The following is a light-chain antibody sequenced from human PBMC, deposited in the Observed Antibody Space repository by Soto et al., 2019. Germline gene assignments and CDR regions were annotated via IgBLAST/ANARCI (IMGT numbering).Light chain of an antibody. V-gene: IGKV3-15*01. CDR3: QQYKHRPPVFT. J-gene: IGKJ3*01. CDR2: GAS. CDR1: QRVSSN. Sequence: EIVMTQSPATLSASPGERATLSCRASQRVSSNLAWYQQKPGQAPRLLIYGASTRATGVPARFSGSGSGTEFTLTISDLQSEDFAVYYCQQYKHRPPVFTFGPGTKVDIK.